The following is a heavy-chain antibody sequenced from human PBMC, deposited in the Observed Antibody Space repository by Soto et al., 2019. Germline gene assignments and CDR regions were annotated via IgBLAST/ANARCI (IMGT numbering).Heavy chain of an antibody. CDR3: AREMNPMIMGGMSAMDV. V-gene: IGHV3-30*04. Sequence: QVQMVECGGGVVQPERSQRLSCAASKFTFRTYVMHWVCQAPGNGLEWVALISFDGSNKYYADSVKGRFTISTDNSKNTMYLQMNSLRPKDTAVYYCAREMNPMIMGGMSAMDVWGQGTTVPVSS. D-gene: IGHD3-22*01. CDR2: ISFDGSNK. J-gene: IGHJ6*02. CDR1: KFTFRTYV.